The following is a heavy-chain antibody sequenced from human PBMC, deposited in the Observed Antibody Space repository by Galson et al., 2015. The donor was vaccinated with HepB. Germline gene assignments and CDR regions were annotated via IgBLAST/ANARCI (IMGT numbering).Heavy chain of an antibody. CDR1: GFTFTTFW. J-gene: IGHJ6*02. D-gene: IGHD3-3*01. CDR2: IKQDGSEQ. CDR3: AKDQDITVHGVILMPYGMDV. V-gene: IGHV3-7*01. Sequence: SLSLSCAASGFTFTTFWLIWVRQAPGTGLEWVANIKQDGSEQYQVDSVKGRYTTYRDNYKNTLYLQMNSLRADDTAVYYCAKDQDITVHGVILMPYGMDVWGQGTTVIVSS.